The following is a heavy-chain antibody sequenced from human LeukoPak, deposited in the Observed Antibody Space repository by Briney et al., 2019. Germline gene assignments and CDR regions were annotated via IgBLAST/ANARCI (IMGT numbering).Heavy chain of an antibody. Sequence: PSETLSLTCAVSGGSISSGGYSWSWIRQPPGKGLEWIGYIYHSGSTYYNPSLKSRVTISVDRSKNQFSLKLSSVTAADTAVYYCARRLGSGSYFYWGQGTLVTVSS. CDR1: GGSISSGGYS. CDR3: ARRLGSGSYFY. CDR2: IYHSGST. D-gene: IGHD1-26*01. V-gene: IGHV4-30-2*01. J-gene: IGHJ4*02.